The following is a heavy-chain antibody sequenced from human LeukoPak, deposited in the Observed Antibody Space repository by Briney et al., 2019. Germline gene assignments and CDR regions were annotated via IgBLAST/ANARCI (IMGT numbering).Heavy chain of an antibody. Sequence: GGSLRLSCAAPGFTFSSYAMSWVCQAPGKGLEWVSAFCGRGGRTYYADSVKGRFTLSRDNFKKTLYLQKKSLRAVGTAVYYCAKCLGGPISTSCYSYGMDVGGQGTTVTVS. CDR1: GFTFSSYA. J-gene: IGHJ6*02. CDR3: AKCLGGPISTSCYSYGMDV. D-gene: IGHD2-2*02. CDR2: FCGRGGRT. V-gene: IGHV3-23*01.